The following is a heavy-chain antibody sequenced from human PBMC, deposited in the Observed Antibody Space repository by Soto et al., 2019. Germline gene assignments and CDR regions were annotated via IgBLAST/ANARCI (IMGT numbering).Heavy chain of an antibody. V-gene: IGHV3-74*01. CDR2: INSDGSST. CDR1: GFTFSSYW. Sequence: PVGSLRLSCGASGFTFSSYWMHWVRQAPGKGLVWVSRINSDGSSTDYADSVKGRFTISRDNAKDTLFLQMNSLRAEDTAVYYCARNQYMTTVSSFGNWGQGALVTVSS. D-gene: IGHD4-4*01. CDR3: ARNQYMTTVSSFGN. J-gene: IGHJ4*02.